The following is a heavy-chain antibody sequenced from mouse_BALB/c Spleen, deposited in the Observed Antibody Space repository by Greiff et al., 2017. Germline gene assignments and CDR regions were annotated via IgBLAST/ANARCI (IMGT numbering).Heavy chain of an antibody. CDR1: GFDFSRYW. Sequence: EVQVVESGGGLVQPGGSLKLSCAASGFDFSRYWMSWVRQAPGKGLEWIGEINPDSSTINYTPSLKDKFIISRDNAKNTLYLQMSKVRSEDTALYYCARYYGYERGAMDYWGQGTSVTVSS. D-gene: IGHD1-2*01. CDR2: INPDSSTI. V-gene: IGHV4-1*02. CDR3: ARYYGYERGAMDY. J-gene: IGHJ4*01.